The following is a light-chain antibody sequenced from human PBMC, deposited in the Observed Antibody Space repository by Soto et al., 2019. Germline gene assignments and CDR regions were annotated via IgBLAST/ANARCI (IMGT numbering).Light chain of an antibody. CDR1: QSVSTNY. Sequence: EIVLTQSPGTLSLSPGERATLSCRASQSVSTNYLAWYQRKPGQAPRLLIYGASSRATDIPNRFSGSGSGTDFTLTITRLKAEDFAVYYCQQYGSSPPTFGQGTMMEIK. CDR2: GAS. V-gene: IGKV3-20*01. CDR3: QQYGSSPPT. J-gene: IGKJ1*01.